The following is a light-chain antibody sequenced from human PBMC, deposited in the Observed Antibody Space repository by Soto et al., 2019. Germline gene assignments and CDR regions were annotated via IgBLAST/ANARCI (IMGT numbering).Light chain of an antibody. CDR3: QHRSNWYT. CDR2: DAS. J-gene: IGKJ2*01. V-gene: IGKV3-11*01. Sequence: EIVLTQSPATLSLSPGERATLSCRASQSVSSYLAWYQHKPCQAPRLLLYDASNRAPGIPARFSGSGSGTDFTLTISTLEPEDFAVYYCQHRSNWYTFGQGTKLEVK. CDR1: QSVSSY.